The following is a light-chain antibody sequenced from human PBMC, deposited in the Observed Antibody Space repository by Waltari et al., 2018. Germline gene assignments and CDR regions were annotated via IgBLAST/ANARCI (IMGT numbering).Light chain of an antibody. J-gene: IGLJ1*01. Sequence: SYVLTQPPSVSVAPGKTARIACGLNDIGGRTVNWYQQKPGQAPVLVVYGDTDRPSGIPGRFFGSTSGNSATLTIGRVEAGDEADYYCQVWVSRTDHYVFGTGTKVTVL. CDR3: QVWVSRTDHYV. V-gene: IGLV3-21*03. CDR1: DIGGRT. CDR2: GDT.